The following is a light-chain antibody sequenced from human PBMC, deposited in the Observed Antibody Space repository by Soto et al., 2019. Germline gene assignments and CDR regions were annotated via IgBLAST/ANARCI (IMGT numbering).Light chain of an antibody. CDR3: QAANSSGVYPV. J-gene: IGLJ1*01. V-gene: IGLV3-25*02. CDR2: KDT. Sequence: SYELTQSPSVTVSPGQTAILTCSGDALTKQYAHWYHQRPGQAPILVIYKDTERPSGIPERFSGSTSGTTVTLTINAVQAEDEADYYCQAANSSGVYPVFGAGTKVTVL. CDR1: ALTKQY.